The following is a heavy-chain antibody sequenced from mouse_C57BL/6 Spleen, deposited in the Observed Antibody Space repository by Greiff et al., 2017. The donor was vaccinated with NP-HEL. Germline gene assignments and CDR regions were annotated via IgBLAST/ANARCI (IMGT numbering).Heavy chain of an antibody. J-gene: IGHJ1*03. Sequence: EVNVVESGGGLVKPGGSLKLSCAASGFTFSSYAMSWVRQTPEKRLEWVATISDGGSYTYYPDNVKGRFTISRDNAKNNLYLQMSHLKSEDTAMYYCARENDGYYEWYFDVWGTGTTVTVSS. CDR3: ARENDGYYEWYFDV. D-gene: IGHD2-3*01. CDR2: ISDGGSYT. V-gene: IGHV5-4*01. CDR1: GFTFSSYA.